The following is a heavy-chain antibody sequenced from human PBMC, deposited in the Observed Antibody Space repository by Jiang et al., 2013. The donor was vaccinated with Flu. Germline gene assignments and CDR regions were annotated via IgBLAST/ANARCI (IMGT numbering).Heavy chain of an antibody. V-gene: IGHV3-30*02. CDR3: AKPNYGDYLDFFDY. J-gene: IGHJ4*02. D-gene: IGHD4-17*01. CDR2: IRYEGSNK. CDR1: GFTFSSYG. Sequence: VQLVESGGGVVQPGGSLRLSCAASGFTFSSYGMHWVRQAPGKGLEWVAFIRYEGSNKYYADSVKGRFTISRDNSKNTLYLQMSSLRGEDTAVYYCAKPNYGDYLDFFDYWGQGTLVTVSS.